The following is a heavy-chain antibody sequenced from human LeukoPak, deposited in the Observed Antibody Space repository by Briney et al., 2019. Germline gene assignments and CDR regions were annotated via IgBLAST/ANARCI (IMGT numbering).Heavy chain of an antibody. CDR1: GDSISSASSH. J-gene: IGHJ4*02. CDR3: AREHSSSVAD. Sequence: SETLSLTCTVSGDSISSASSHWSWIRQPPGKGLEWIGSIYHSGTTYYKTSLKSRVTISVDTSKNQFFLKVSSVTAADTAGYHCAREHSSSVADWGQGTLVTVSS. D-gene: IGHD6-6*01. V-gene: IGHV4-39*07. CDR2: IYHSGTT.